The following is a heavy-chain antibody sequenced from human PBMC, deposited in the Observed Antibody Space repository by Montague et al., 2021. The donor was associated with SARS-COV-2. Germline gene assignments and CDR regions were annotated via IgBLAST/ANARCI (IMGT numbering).Heavy chain of an antibody. CDR2: MKSSGST. CDR3: ARDLGDRDGGFDY. CDR1: GASINGHH. D-gene: IGHD3-16*01. J-gene: IGHJ4*02. Sequence: SETLSLTCTVSGASINGHHWSWIRQPPGKGLEWIGYMKSSGSTNSKPSLKSRVTISVDTSKKQVSLKMISVTAADTAVYYCARDLGDRDGGFDYWGQGTLVTVPS. V-gene: IGHV4-59*11.